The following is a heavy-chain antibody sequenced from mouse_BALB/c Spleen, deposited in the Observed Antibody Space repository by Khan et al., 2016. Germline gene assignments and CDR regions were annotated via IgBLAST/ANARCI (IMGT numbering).Heavy chain of an antibody. V-gene: IGHV3-2*02. D-gene: IGHD2-5*01. J-gene: IGHJ4*01. CDR3: ARSGNNNYLYYAMDY. Sequence: QLEESGPGLVKPSQSLSLTCTVTGYSITSDYAWNWIRQFPGNKLEWMGYISFSGSTSYNPFLKNRIAFTRDTSKNQFFLQLNSVTTEDTATYYCARSGNNNYLYYAMDYWGQGTSVTVSS. CDR2: ISFSGST. CDR1: GYSITSDYA.